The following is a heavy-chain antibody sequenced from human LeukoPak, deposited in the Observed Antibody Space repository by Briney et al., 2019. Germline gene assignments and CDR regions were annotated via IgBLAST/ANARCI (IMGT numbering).Heavy chain of an antibody. Sequence: ASVKVSCKASGYTFTDYYMHWVRQAPGQGLEWMGWISPDSGGTNYAQKFQGRVTMTRDTSISTAYMELSSLRSDDTAVYYCRVNPGHDYWGQGILVTVSS. CDR2: ISPDSGGT. CDR1: GYTFTDYY. D-gene: IGHD3-3*01. V-gene: IGHV1-2*02. CDR3: RVNPGHDY. J-gene: IGHJ4*02.